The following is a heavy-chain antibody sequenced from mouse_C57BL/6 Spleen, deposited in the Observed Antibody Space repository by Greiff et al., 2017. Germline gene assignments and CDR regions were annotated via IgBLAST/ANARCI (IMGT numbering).Heavy chain of an antibody. J-gene: IGHJ1*03. Sequence: QVQLQQPGAELVMPGASVKLSCKASGYTFTSYWMHWVKQRPGQGLEWIGEIDPSDSYTKYNQKFKGKSTLTVDKSSSTAYMQLSSLTSEDSAVYYCARGAPSWYFDVWGTGTTVTVSS. CDR2: IDPSDSYT. CDR3: ARGAPSWYFDV. CDR1: GYTFTSYW. V-gene: IGHV1-69*01.